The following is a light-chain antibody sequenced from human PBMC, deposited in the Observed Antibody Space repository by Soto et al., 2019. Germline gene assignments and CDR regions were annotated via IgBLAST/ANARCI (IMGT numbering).Light chain of an antibody. J-gene: IGLJ1*01. CDR2: GVS. CDR3: SSYASGGSYV. V-gene: IGLV2-14*03. Sequence: QSVRSEPGSVTGSLGQSITISCSGSSSDVGGYNAVSWYQQHPGKVPKLVIYGVSDRPSGISSRFSASKSGNTASLTISGLQAEDEADYYCSSYASGGSYVFGTGTKVTVL. CDR1: SSDVGGYNA.